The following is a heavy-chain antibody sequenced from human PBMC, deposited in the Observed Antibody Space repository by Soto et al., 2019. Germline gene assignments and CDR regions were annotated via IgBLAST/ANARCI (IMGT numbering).Heavy chain of an antibody. Sequence: VQLVESGGGVVQPGRSLRLSCAASGFTFSSYWMSWVRQAPGKGLEWVANIKQDGSEKYYVDSVKGRFTISRDNAKNSLYLQMNSLRAEDTAVYYCARNVLDPNYYYYGMDVWGQGTTVTVSS. CDR2: IKQDGSEK. CDR3: ARNVLDPNYYYYGMDV. J-gene: IGHJ6*02. D-gene: IGHD3-3*02. V-gene: IGHV3-7*01. CDR1: GFTFSSYW.